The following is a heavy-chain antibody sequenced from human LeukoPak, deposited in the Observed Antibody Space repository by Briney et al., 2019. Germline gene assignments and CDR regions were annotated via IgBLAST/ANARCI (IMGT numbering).Heavy chain of an antibody. CDR3: ARGIAAAVPFDC. J-gene: IGHJ4*02. CDR2: INHSGST. Sequence: SETLSLTCAVYGGSFSGYYWSWIRQPPGKGLEWIGEINHSGSTNYNPSLKSRVTISVDTSKNQFSLKLSSVTAADTAVYYCARGIAAAVPFDCWGQGTLVTVSS. V-gene: IGHV4-34*01. D-gene: IGHD6-13*01. CDR1: GGSFSGYY.